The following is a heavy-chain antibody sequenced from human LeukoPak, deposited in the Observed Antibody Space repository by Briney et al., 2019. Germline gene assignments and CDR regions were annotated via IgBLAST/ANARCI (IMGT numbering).Heavy chain of an antibody. D-gene: IGHD4-17*01. J-gene: IGHJ4*02. CDR2: INAGNGNT. Sequence: ASVKVSCKASGYTSTSYAMHWVRQAPGQRLEWMGWINAGNGNTKYSQKFQGRVTITRDTSASTAYMELSSLRSEDTAVYYCARDWYGDYTTYFDYWGQGTLVTVSS. CDR1: GYTSTSYA. V-gene: IGHV1-3*01. CDR3: ARDWYGDYTTYFDY.